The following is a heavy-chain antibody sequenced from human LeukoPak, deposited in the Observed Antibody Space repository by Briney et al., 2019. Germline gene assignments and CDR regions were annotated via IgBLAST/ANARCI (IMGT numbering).Heavy chain of an antibody. Sequence: GGSLRLSCAASGFTFSSYAMSWVRQAPGKGLEWVSAISGSGGSTYYADSVKGRFTISRDNAKNSLYLQMNSLRAEDTAVYYCASSPSSSWYYDYYYYMDVWGKGTTVTVSS. J-gene: IGHJ6*03. CDR1: GFTFSSYA. CDR2: ISGSGGST. V-gene: IGHV3-23*01. CDR3: ASSPSSSWYYDYYYYMDV. D-gene: IGHD6-13*01.